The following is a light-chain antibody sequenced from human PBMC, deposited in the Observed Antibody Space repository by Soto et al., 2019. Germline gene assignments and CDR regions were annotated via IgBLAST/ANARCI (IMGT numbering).Light chain of an antibody. Sequence: EIVMTQSPATLSVSPGERATLSCRASQSVSSNLAWYQQKPGQAPRLLIYGASTRATGIPARFSGSESGTEFTLTISSLQSEDLAVYYCQQYNNWPRTFGQGTKVDIK. CDR2: GAS. CDR3: QQYNNWPRT. V-gene: IGKV3-15*01. CDR1: QSVSSN. J-gene: IGKJ1*01.